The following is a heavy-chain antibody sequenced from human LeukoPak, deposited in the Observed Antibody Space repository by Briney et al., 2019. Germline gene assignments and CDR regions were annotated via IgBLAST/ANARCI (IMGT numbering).Heavy chain of an antibody. CDR2: IYSGGTT. CDR1: GFTVSSSY. D-gene: IGHD5-18*01. V-gene: IGHV3-53*01. J-gene: IGHJ5*02. Sequence: PGGSLRLSCAASGFTVSSSYMSWVRQAPGKGLEWVSVIYSGGTTYYADSVKGRFTISRDNSKNTLYLQMNSLRAEDTAVYYCARGRGYSQSNWVDPWGQGTMVTVSA. CDR3: ARGRGYSQSNWVDP.